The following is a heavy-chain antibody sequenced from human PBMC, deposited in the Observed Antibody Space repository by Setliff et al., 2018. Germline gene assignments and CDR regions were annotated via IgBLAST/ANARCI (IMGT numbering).Heavy chain of an antibody. CDR3: ARDSDSGYDY. V-gene: IGHV5-51*01. CDR2: IYPGDSDT. J-gene: IGHJ4*02. CDR1: GYTFTTYW. D-gene: IGHD5-12*01. Sequence: ESLKISCKASGYTFTTYWLGWVRQTPGKGLEWMGSIYPGDSDTRYRPSFQGQVTISADKSISTAYLQWSSLKASDIGIHYCARDSDSGYDYWGQGTLVTVSS.